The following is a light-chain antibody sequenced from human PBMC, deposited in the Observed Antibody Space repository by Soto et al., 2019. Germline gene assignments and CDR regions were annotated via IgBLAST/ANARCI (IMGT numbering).Light chain of an antibody. CDR3: NSYTRSSTLV. J-gene: IGLJ2*01. CDR1: NSDIGVYNY. V-gene: IGLV2-14*01. Sequence: QSVLTQPASVSGSPGQSITFPCTGTNSDIGVYNYVSWYQQHPGKAPKLIIYKISNRPSGVSNRFSASKSGNTASLTISGLQAEDEADYYCNSYTRSSTLVFGGGTKLTVL. CDR2: KIS.